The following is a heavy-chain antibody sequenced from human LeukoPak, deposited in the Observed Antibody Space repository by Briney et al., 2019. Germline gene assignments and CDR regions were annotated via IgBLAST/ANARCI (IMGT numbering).Heavy chain of an antibody. Sequence: TETLSLTCTVSGGSISSYYWSWIRQPPGKGLEWIGYIYYSGSTNYNPSLKSRVTISVDTSKNQFSLKLSSVTAADTAVYYCARYPGMSTNHENFDYWGQGTLVTVSS. CDR3: ARYPGMSTNHENFDY. D-gene: IGHD5-24*01. CDR2: IYYSGST. J-gene: IGHJ4*02. V-gene: IGHV4-59*01. CDR1: GGSISSYY.